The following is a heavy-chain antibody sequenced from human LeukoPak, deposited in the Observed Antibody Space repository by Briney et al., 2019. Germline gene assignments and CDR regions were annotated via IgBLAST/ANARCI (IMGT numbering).Heavy chain of an antibody. CDR2: ISWNSGSM. J-gene: IGHJ4*02. CDR1: GFTFDDYA. V-gene: IGHV3-9*01. Sequence: GRSLRLSCAASGFTFDDYAMHWVRQAPGKGLEWVSGISWNSGSMGYADSVKGRFTISRDNAKNSLYLQMNSLRAEDTALYYCASSSFWGQGTLVTVSS. D-gene: IGHD6-6*01. CDR3: ASSSF.